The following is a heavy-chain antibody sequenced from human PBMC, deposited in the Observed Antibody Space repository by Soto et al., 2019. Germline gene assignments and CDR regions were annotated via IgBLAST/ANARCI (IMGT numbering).Heavy chain of an antibody. D-gene: IGHD2-15*01. V-gene: IGHV3-30*18. CDR1: GFTFSSYG. CDR2: ISYDGSNK. J-gene: IGHJ3*02. Sequence: QVQLVESGGGVVQPGRSLRLSCAASGFTFSSYGMHWVRQAPGKGLEWVAVISYDGSNKYYADSVKGRFTISRDNSKNTPYLQMNSLRGEDTAVYYCAKDRLGYCSGGSCNDAFDIWGQGTMVTVSS. CDR3: AKDRLGYCSGGSCNDAFDI.